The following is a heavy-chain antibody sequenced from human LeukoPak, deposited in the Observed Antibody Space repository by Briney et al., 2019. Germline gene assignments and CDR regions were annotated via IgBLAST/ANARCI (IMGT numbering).Heavy chain of an antibody. V-gene: IGHV1-69*13. CDR1: GGTFSSYA. Sequence: SVKVSCKASGGTFSSYAISWVRQAPGQGLVWMGGIIPIFGTANYAQKFQGRVTITADESTSTAYMELSSLRSEDTAVYYCAREEREYCGGDCNDAFDIWGQGTMVTVSS. CDR2: IIPIFGTA. J-gene: IGHJ3*02. D-gene: IGHD2-21*02. CDR3: AREEREYCGGDCNDAFDI.